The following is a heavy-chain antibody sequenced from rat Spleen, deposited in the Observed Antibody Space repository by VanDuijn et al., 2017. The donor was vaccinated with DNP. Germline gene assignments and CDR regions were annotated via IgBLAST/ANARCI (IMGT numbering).Heavy chain of an antibody. CDR2: ITGSGGGI. D-gene: IGHD1-6*01. J-gene: IGHJ4*01. Sequence: EVQLVESGGGLVQPGRSLKLSCVASGFTFNKYWMTWIRQVPGKGLEWLGAITGSGGGIYYSGSVKGRFTISRDNAKNTLYLQMDSLRSEDTATYYCTTGGYYGSWGQGTSVTVSS. V-gene: IGHV5-31*01. CDR3: TTGGYYGS. CDR1: GFTFNKYW.